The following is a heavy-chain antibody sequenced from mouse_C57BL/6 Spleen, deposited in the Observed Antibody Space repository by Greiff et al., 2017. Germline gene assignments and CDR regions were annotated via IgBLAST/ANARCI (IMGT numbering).Heavy chain of an antibody. Sequence: VQLQQPGAELVKPGASVKLSCKASGYTFTSYWMHWVKQRPGQGLEWIGMIHPNSGSTNYNEKFKSKATLTVDKSSSTAYMQLSSLTSEDSAVYYCAREGYYDYLSMDYWGQGTSVTVSS. CDR3: AREGYYDYLSMDY. V-gene: IGHV1-64*01. CDR1: GYTFTSYW. D-gene: IGHD2-4*01. CDR2: IHPNSGST. J-gene: IGHJ4*01.